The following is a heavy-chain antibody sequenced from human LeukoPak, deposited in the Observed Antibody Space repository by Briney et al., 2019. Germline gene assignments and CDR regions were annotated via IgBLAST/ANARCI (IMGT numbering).Heavy chain of an antibody. CDR2: TSSSSSYI. V-gene: IGHV3-21*01. CDR1: GFTFSSYS. Sequence: GGSLRLSCAASGFTFSSYSMNWVRQAPGKGLEWVSSTSSSSSYIYYADSVKGRFTISRDNAKNSLYLQMNSLRAEDTAVYYCARARGYYDSSGYSHWGQGTLVTVSS. CDR3: ARARGYYDSSGYSH. J-gene: IGHJ4*02. D-gene: IGHD3-22*01.